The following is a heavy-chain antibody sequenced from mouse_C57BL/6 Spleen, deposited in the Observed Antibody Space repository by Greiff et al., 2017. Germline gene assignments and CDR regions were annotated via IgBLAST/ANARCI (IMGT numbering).Heavy chain of an antibody. V-gene: IGHV1-69*01. Sequence: QVQLQQPGAELVMPGASVKLSCKASGYTFTSYWMHWVKQRPGQGLEWIGEIDPSDSYTNYNQKFKGKSTLTVDKSSSTAYMQLSSLTSEDSAVYYCARAYDGYFDYGGQGTTLTVSS. D-gene: IGHD2-3*01. J-gene: IGHJ2*01. CDR2: IDPSDSYT. CDR1: GYTFTSYW. CDR3: ARAYDGYFDY.